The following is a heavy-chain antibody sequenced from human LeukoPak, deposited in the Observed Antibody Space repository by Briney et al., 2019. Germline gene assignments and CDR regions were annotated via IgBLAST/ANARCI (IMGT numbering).Heavy chain of an antibody. V-gene: IGHV3-23*01. J-gene: IGHJ3*02. Sequence: GGSLRLSCAASGFTFSNSAMHWVRQAPGKGLEWVSDISGSGGSTYYADSVKGRFTISRDNSKNTLYLQMNSLRAEDTAVYYCAKDRNLLWFGELTPRSSGDILGQGTMVTVSS. CDR1: GFTFSNSA. D-gene: IGHD3-10*01. CDR3: AKDRNLLWFGELTPRSSGDI. CDR2: ISGSGGST.